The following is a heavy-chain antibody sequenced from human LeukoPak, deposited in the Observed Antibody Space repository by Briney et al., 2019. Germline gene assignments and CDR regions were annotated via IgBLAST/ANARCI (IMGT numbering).Heavy chain of an antibody. D-gene: IGHD2-2*02. Sequence: PSETLSLTCTVSGGSISSYYWSWIRQPPGKGLEWIGYIYTSGSTNYNPSLKSRVTTSVDTSKNQFSLKLSSVTAADTAVYYCARRRRVCSSTSCYTLFDYWGQGTLVTVSS. CDR1: GGSISSYY. V-gene: IGHV4-4*09. CDR3: ARRRRVCSSTSCYTLFDY. J-gene: IGHJ4*02. CDR2: IYTSGST.